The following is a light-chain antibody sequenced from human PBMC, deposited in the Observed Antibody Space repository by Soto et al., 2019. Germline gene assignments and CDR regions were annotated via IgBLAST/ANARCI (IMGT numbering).Light chain of an antibody. CDR1: SSDVGGYSY. CDR3: CSFAGSYTLYV. J-gene: IGLJ1*01. Sequence: QSVLTQPRSVSGSPGQSVTISCTGTSSDVGGYSYVSWFQQHPGKAPKLMIYDVSKRPSGVPDRFSGSKSGNTASLTISGLQAEDEADYYCCSFAGSYTLYVFGTGTQLTVL. V-gene: IGLV2-11*01. CDR2: DVS.